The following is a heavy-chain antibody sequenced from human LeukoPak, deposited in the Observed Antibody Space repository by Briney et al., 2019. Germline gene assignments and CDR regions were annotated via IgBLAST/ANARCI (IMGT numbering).Heavy chain of an antibody. D-gene: IGHD5-18*01. V-gene: IGHV3-7*01. CDR2: IKQDGSEK. CDR3: ARDRRQLWSVGPFGY. CDR1: GFTFSSYG. J-gene: IGHJ4*02. Sequence: PGGTLRLSCAASGFTFSSYGMSWVRQAPGKGLEWVANIKQDGSEKYYVDSVKGRFTISRDNAKNSLYLQMNSLRAEDTAVYYCARDRRQLWSVGPFGYWGQGTLVTVSS.